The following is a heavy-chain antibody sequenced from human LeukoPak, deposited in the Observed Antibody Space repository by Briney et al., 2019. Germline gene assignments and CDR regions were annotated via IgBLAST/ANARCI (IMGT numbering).Heavy chain of an antibody. D-gene: IGHD3-22*01. CDR1: GGSISSYY. V-gene: IGHV4-4*07. J-gene: IGHJ4*02. Sequence: SETLSLTCSVSGGSISSYYWSWTRQPAGKGLEWIGRIYTSGSTNYNPSLKSRVTMSVDTSKNQFSLKLSSVTAADTAVYYCARAPQYYYDSSGYLSYFDYWGQGTLVTVSS. CDR3: ARAPQYYYDSSGYLSYFDY. CDR2: IYTSGST.